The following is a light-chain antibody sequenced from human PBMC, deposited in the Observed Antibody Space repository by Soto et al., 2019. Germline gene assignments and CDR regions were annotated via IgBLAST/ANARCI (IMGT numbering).Light chain of an antibody. CDR2: GAS. CDR3: QQYHNLPPWT. Sequence: EIVMTQSPATLSVSPGDRATFSCRASQSVSSNLAWYQQKPGQAPRLLIYGASIRATGIPARFSGSGSGTEFTLTISSLQSEDFAVYHCQQYHNLPPWTFGQGT. J-gene: IGKJ1*01. CDR1: QSVSSN. V-gene: IGKV3-15*01.